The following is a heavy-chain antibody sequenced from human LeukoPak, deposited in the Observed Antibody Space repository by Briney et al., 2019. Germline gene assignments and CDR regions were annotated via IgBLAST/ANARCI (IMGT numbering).Heavy chain of an antibody. CDR2: ISNSGPYI. CDR1: GLTLSGYS. Sequence: GGSLRLSCAASGLTLSGYSMNWVRQAPGKGLEWVSVISNSGPYIDYVDSVKGRFTISRDNAKNSLFLQMNSLRAEDTAVYYCARDRDILTGYPDAFDIWGQGTMVTVSS. V-gene: IGHV3-21*01. D-gene: IGHD3-9*01. CDR3: ARDRDILTGYPDAFDI. J-gene: IGHJ3*02.